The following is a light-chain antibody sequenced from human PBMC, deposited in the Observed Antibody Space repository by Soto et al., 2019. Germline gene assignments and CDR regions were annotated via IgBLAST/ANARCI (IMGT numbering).Light chain of an antibody. V-gene: IGLV2-14*01. CDR3: SSYSTTSSPHVL. CDR2: EVF. CDR1: SSDVGGYNY. Sequence: QSVLTQPASVSGSPGQSITISCTGSSSDVGGYNYVSWYQQHPGKAPKIIIYEVFNRPSGVSDRFSGSKSGNTASLTISGLQAEDEANYYCSSYSTTSSPHVLFGGGTKVTVL. J-gene: IGLJ2*01.